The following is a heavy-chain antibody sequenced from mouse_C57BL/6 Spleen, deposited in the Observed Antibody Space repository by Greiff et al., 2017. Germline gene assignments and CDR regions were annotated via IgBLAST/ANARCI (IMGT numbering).Heavy chain of an antibody. V-gene: IGHV1-4*01. CDR1: GYTFTSYT. D-gene: IGHD1-1*01. Sequence: VQLQQSGAELARPGASVKMSCKASGYTFTSYTMHWVKQRPGQGLEWIGYINPSSGYTKYNQKFKDKATLTADKSSSTAYMQLSSLTSEDSAVYYCARSVYYCGSSYDFDVWGTGTTVTVSS. CDR3: ARSVYYCGSSYDFDV. CDR2: INPSSGYT. J-gene: IGHJ1*03.